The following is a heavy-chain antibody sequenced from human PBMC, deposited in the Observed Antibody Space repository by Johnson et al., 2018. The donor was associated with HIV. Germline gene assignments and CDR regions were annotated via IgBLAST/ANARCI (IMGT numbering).Heavy chain of an antibody. V-gene: IGHV3-23*04. Sequence: DVQLVESGGGLVQPGGSLRLSCAASGFTFSSYAMSWIRQAPGKGLEWISYISSSGSTIYYADSVKGRFTISRDNSKNTLYLQMNSLRAEDTAVYYCAKTITMIGRFDAFDIWGQGTMVTVSS. CDR2: ISSSGSTI. CDR1: GFTFSSYA. D-gene: IGHD3-22*01. CDR3: AKTITMIGRFDAFDI. J-gene: IGHJ3*02.